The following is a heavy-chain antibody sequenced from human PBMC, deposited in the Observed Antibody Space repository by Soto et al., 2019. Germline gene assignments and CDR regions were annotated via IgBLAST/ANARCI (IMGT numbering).Heavy chain of an antibody. Sequence: GGSLRLSCAASGFTFSDYYMSWIRQAPGKGLEWVSYISSSGSTIYYADSVKGRFTISRDNAKNSLYLQMNSLRAEDTAVYYCARHHHQGLRFLEWLFLFDYWGQGTLVTVSS. D-gene: IGHD3-3*01. CDR2: ISSSGSTI. J-gene: IGHJ4*02. CDR1: GFTFSDYY. V-gene: IGHV3-11*01. CDR3: ARHHHQGLRFLEWLFLFDY.